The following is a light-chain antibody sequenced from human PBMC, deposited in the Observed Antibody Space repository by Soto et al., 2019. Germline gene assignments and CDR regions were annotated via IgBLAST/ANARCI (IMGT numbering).Light chain of an antibody. CDR2: DAS. Sequence: DIQMTQSPSTLSASVGDRVTITCRASQSISSWLAWYQQKPGKAPKLLIYDASSLESGVPSRFSGSGSGTEFPLTFSILQLNVFAIYSCKHKNSYPPKTFAQGTKVDIK. J-gene: IGKJ1*01. CDR3: KHKNSYPPKT. V-gene: IGKV1-5*01. CDR1: QSISSW.